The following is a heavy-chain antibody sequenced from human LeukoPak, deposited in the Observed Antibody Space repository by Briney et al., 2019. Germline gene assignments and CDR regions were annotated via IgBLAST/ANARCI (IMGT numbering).Heavy chain of an antibody. CDR3: ASPMVRGVIPKWYYFDY. CDR2: IIPIFGTA. D-gene: IGHD3-10*01. CDR1: GGTFISYA. J-gene: IGHJ4*02. V-gene: IGHV1-69*01. Sequence: GSSVKVSCKASGGTFISYAISWVRQAPGQGLEWMGGIIPIFGTANYAQKFQGRVTITADESTSTAYMELSGLRSEDTAVYYCASPMVRGVIPKWYYFDYWGQGTLVTVSS.